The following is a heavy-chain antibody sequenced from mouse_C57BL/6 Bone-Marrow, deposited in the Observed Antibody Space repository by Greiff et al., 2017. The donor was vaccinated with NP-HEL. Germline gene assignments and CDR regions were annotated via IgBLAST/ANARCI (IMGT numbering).Heavy chain of an antibody. Sequence: VHVKQSGAELVRPGASVKLSCTASGFNIKDYYMHWVKQRPEQGLEWIGRIDPEDGDTEYAPKFQGKTTMTADTSSNTADLQLSSLTAEDTAVYYCTTRLRRYFDVWGTGTTVTVSS. CDR3: TTRLRRYFDV. D-gene: IGHD1-2*01. V-gene: IGHV14-1*01. CDR1: GFNIKDYY. CDR2: IDPEDGDT. J-gene: IGHJ1*03.